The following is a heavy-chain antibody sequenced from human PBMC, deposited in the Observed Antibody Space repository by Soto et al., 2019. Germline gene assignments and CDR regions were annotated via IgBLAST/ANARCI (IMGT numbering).Heavy chain of an antibody. CDR2: MNAKSGDT. Sequence: QAHLEQSGSEVKRPGASVKVSCKASGYTFSDFDINWLRQASGQGPEWMGWMNAKSGDTFFAQRFQGKFNITWDTSLSTAYMEVGSLTSDDTAMYYCARGNPFNYAGLDVWGQGTTVAVSS. CDR3: ARGNPFNYAGLDV. CDR1: GYTFSDFD. J-gene: IGHJ6*02. D-gene: IGHD3-16*01. V-gene: IGHV1-8*01.